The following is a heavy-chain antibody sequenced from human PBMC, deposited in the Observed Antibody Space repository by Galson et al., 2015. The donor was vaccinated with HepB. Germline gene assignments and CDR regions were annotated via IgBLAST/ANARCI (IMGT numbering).Heavy chain of an antibody. V-gene: IGHV4-39*01. CDR3: ARHVGESGSYGMDV. D-gene: IGHD3-10*01. Sequence: ETLSLTCTVSGVSTSSSSYYWSWLRQPPGRGLEWIGSIYYTATTYYDPSLKSRVTISLDTSKNQFSLRLNSVTAADTAVYYCARHVGESGSYGMDVWGQGTTVTVTS. CDR2: IYYTATT. J-gene: IGHJ6*02. CDR1: GVSTSSSSYY.